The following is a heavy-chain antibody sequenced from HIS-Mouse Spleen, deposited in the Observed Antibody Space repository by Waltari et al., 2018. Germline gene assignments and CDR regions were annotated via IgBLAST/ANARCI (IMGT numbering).Heavy chain of an antibody. CDR3: ARKRTASGWFDP. Sequence: QLQLQESGPGLVKPSETLSLTCTVSGGSISSSSYDWGWIRQPPGKGLEWIGSIYYSGRTYYNPSLKSRVTISVDTSKNQFSLKLSSVTAADTAVYYCARKRTASGWFDPWGQGTLVTVSS. V-gene: IGHV4-39*01. J-gene: IGHJ5*02. D-gene: IGHD2-21*02. CDR2: IYYSGRT. CDR1: GGSISSSSYD.